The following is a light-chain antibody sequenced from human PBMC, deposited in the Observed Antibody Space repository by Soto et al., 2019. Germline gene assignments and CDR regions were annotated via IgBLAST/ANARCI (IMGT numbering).Light chain of an antibody. CDR3: QQFYSTPYT. V-gene: IGKV4-1*01. CDR2: WAS. CDR1: QSILYSSNNNNY. J-gene: IGKJ2*01. Sequence: DIVMTQSPDSLAVSLGETATINCKSSQSILYSSNNNNYLAWYQQKPGQPPRLLIYWASTREFGVPDRFSGSGSGTDFTLPISSLQAEDVAVYYCQQFYSTPYTFGQGTKLEIK.